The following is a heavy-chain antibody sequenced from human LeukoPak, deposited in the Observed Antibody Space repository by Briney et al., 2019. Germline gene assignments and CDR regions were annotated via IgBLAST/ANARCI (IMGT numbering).Heavy chain of an antibody. CDR2: IYPGDSDT. CDR3: ARSTVTTSGAFDI. V-gene: IGHV5-51*01. J-gene: IGHJ3*02. D-gene: IGHD4-17*01. CDR1: GYSFTSYW. Sequence: GESLKISCKGSGYSFTSYWIGWVREMPGKGLEWMGIIYPGDSDTRYSPSFQGQVTISADKSISTAYLQWSSLKASDTAMYYCARSTVTTSGAFDIWGQGTMVTVSS.